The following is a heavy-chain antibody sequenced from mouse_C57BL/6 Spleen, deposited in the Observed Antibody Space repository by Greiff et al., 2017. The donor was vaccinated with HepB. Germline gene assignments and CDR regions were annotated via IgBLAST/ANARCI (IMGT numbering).Heavy chain of an antibody. CDR2: IDPNSGGT. Sequence: VQLQQPGAELVKPGASVKLSCKASGYTFTSYWMHWVKQRPGRGLEWIGRIDPNSGGTKYNEKFKSKATLTVDKPSSTAYMQLSSLTSEDSAVYYGARSYGSSHYYAMDYWGQGTSVTVSS. J-gene: IGHJ4*01. V-gene: IGHV1-72*01. D-gene: IGHD1-1*01. CDR1: GYTFTSYW. CDR3: ARSYGSSHYYAMDY.